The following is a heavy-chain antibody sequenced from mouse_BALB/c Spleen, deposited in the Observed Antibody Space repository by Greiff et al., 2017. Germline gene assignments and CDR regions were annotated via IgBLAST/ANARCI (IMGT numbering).Heavy chain of an antibody. J-gene: IGHJ3*01. V-gene: IGHV1-14*01. D-gene: IGHD2-2*01. CDR3: ARGRIYYAYDGFVY. CDR1: GYTFTSYV. CDR2: INPYNDGT. Sequence: VQLQQSGPELVKPGASVKMSCKASGYTFTSYVMHWVKQKPGQGLEWIGYINPYNDGTKYNEKFKGKATLTSDKSSSTAYMELSSLTSEDSAVYYCARGRIYYAYDGFVYWGQGTLVTVSA.